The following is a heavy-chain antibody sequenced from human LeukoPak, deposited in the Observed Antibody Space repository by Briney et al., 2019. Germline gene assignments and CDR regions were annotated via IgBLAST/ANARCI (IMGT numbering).Heavy chain of an antibody. CDR1: GGSFSSYY. CDR3: ARDRAPAAMAFLSCNWFDP. V-gene: IGHV4-4*07. D-gene: IGHD2-2*01. J-gene: IGHJ5*02. Sequence: SETLSLTCTVSGGSFSSYYWSWIRQPAGKGLEWIGRIYTSGSTNYNPSLKSPVTMSVDTSKNQFSLKLSSVTAADTAVYYCARDRAPAAMAFLSCNWFDPWGQGSLVTV. CDR2: IYTSGST.